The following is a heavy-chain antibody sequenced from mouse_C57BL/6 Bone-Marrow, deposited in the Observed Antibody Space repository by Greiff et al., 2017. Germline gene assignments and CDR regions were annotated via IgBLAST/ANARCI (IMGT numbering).Heavy chain of an antibody. CDR2: LDPSDSYT. D-gene: IGHD2-3*01. Sequence: QVQLQQPGAELVMPGASVKLSCKASGYTFTSYWMHWVKQRPGQGLEWIGELDPSDSYTNYNQKFKGKSTLTVDKSSSTAYMQLSSLTSEDSAVDYWARMDGYSHDYGGQGTTLTVSS. J-gene: IGHJ2*01. CDR1: GYTFTSYW. V-gene: IGHV1-69*01. CDR3: ARMDGYSHDY.